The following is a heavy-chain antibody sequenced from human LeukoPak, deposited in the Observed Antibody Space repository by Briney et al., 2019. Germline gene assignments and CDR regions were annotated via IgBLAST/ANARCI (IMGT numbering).Heavy chain of an antibody. J-gene: IGHJ3*02. Sequence: SQTLSLTCTVSGASIRSGDYYWSWIRQPPGKGLEWIGYIYDSGSTYHNPSLKSRITISVDTSENRFSLKLSSVTATDTAVYYCARDCSGGSCYGAFDIWGQGTMVTVSS. V-gene: IGHV4-30-4*01. CDR1: GASIRSGDYY. CDR3: ARDCSGGSCYGAFDI. CDR2: IYDSGST. D-gene: IGHD2-15*01.